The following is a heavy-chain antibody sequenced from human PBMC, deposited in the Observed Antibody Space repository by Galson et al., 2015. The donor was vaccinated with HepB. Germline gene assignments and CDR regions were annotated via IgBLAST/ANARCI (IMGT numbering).Heavy chain of an antibody. D-gene: IGHD3-3*01. CDR2: ISSSGSTI. J-gene: IGHJ3*02. Sequence: SLRLSCAASGFTFSDYYMSWIRQAPGKGLEWVSYISSSGSTIYYADSVKGRFTISRDNAKNSLYLQMNSLRAEDTAVYYCARELGENTYYDFWSGYYTGAFDIWGQGTMVTVSS. V-gene: IGHV3-11*01. CDR1: GFTFSDYY. CDR3: ARELGENTYYDFWSGYYTGAFDI.